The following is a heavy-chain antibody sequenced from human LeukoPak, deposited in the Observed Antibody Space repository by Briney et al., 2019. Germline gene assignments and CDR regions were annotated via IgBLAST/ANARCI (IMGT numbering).Heavy chain of an antibody. V-gene: IGHV3-7*01. D-gene: IGHD6-19*01. Sequence: GGSLRLSCAASGFTFSSYWMSWVRQAPGKGLEWVANIKQDGSEKYYVDSVKVRFTISRDNAKNSLYLQMNSLRAEDTAVYYCARPGIAVAGTGYYMDVWGKGTTVTVSS. CDR2: IKQDGSEK. J-gene: IGHJ6*03. CDR3: ARPGIAVAGTGYYMDV. CDR1: GFTFSSYW.